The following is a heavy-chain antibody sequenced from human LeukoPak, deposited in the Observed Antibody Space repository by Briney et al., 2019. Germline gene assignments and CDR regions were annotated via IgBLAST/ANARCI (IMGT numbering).Heavy chain of an antibody. V-gene: IGHV1-46*01. CDR1: GYTFTSNY. CDR2: IYPRDGST. Sequence: ASVKVSCKASGYTFTSNYIHWVRQAPGQGLEWMGMIYPRDGSTSYAQKFQGRVTVTRDTSTSTVHMELSGLRSEDTAVYYCARTGSAAAGYYFDYWGQGTLVTVSS. D-gene: IGHD6-13*01. J-gene: IGHJ4*02. CDR3: ARTGSAAAGYYFDY.